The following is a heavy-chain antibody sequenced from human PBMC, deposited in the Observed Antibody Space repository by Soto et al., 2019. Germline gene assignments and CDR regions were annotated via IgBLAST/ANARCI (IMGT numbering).Heavy chain of an antibody. Sequence: TSETLSLTCTVSGGSISSGGYYWSWIRQHPGKGLEWIGYIYYSGSTYYNPSLKSRVTISVDTSKNQFSLKLSSVTAADTAVYYCARVRNYYDSSGYFLYFDYWGQGTLVTVSS. J-gene: IGHJ4*02. V-gene: IGHV4-31*03. CDR2: IYYSGST. CDR1: GGSISSGGYY. CDR3: ARVRNYYDSSGYFLYFDY. D-gene: IGHD3-22*01.